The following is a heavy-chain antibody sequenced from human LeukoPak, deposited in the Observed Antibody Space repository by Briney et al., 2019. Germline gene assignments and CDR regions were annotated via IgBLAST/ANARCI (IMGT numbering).Heavy chain of an antibody. D-gene: IGHD2-2*01. V-gene: IGHV4-39*07. CDR1: GGSISSSSYY. CDR3: ARERRDCSSTSCQLDY. J-gene: IGHJ4*02. CDR2: IYYSGST. Sequence: PSETLTLACTVSGGSISSSSYYWGWIRQPPGKGLEWIGSIYYSGSTYYNPSLKSRVTISVDTSKNQFSLKLSSVTAADTAVYYCARERRDCSSTSCQLDYWGQGTLVTVSS.